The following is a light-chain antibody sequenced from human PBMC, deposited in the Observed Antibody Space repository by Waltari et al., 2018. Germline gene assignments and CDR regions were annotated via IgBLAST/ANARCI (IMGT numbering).Light chain of an antibody. CDR3: MQALQTRT. CDR1: QSLLHSNGYNY. V-gene: IGKV2-28*01. CDR2: LGS. J-gene: IGKJ1*01. Sequence: DIVMTQSPLSLPVTPGEPASISCRYSQSLLHSNGYNYLDWYLQKPWQSPQLLIYLGSNRASGVPDRFSGSGSGTDFTLKISRVEAEDVGVYYCMQALQTRTFGQGTKVEIK.